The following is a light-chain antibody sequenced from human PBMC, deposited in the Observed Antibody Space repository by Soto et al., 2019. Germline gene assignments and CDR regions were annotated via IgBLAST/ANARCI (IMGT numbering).Light chain of an antibody. Sequence: DIQMTQSPSSVSASVGDRVTLTCRASQGISTWLAWYQQKPGKVPKLLIYGASRLQTGVPSRFSGSGSGTDFTLTISSLQPEDFANYYCQQASSLPHTFGQGTRVEIK. J-gene: IGKJ2*01. V-gene: IGKV1-12*01. CDR1: QGISTW. CDR2: GAS. CDR3: QQASSLPHT.